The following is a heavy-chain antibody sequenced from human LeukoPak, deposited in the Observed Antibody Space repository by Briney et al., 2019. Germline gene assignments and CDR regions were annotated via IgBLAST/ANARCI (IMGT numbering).Heavy chain of an antibody. Sequence: ASVKVSCKTSGFNLTNPFMHWVRQAPGQGLEWMGLINPTGDRTGYAQAFQDRLSMTTDTSTATAYMELRGLTSDDTAVYFCARGGYNWNEGFGWDYSYYYMDVWGQGSTVIVSS. J-gene: IGHJ6*03. CDR1: GFNLTNPF. CDR3: ARGGYNWNEGFGWDYSYYYMDV. V-gene: IGHV1-46*01. CDR2: INPTGDRT. D-gene: IGHD1-20*01.